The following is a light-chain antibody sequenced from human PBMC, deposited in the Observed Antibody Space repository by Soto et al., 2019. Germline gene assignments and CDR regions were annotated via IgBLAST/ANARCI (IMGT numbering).Light chain of an antibody. CDR1: QNIERW. CDR3: QQDLRPPLT. J-gene: IGKJ3*01. V-gene: IGKV1-39*01. Sequence: DIQMTQSPSTVSASVGDRVRLTCRASQNIERWQAWYQQKPGKAPTLLIYAASTLQSGVPSRISGSGSGTDFTLTISSLQPEDFATYYCQQDLRPPLTFGPGTKVDIK. CDR2: AAS.